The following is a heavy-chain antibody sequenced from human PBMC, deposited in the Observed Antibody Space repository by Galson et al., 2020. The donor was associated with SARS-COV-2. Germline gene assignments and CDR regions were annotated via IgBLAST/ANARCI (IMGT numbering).Heavy chain of an antibody. CDR1: GFSLSASGMC. CDR3: ARIQHAYGDYAGGHAF. V-gene: IGHV2-70*11. J-gene: IGHJ4*02. Sequence: SGPTLVKPRQTLTLTCTVSGFSLSASGMCVSWIRQPPGKALEWLARIDWDDEKYYSTSLKSRLSISMDTFKDQVVLVMTDMDPADTGTYYCARIQHAYGDYAGGHAFWGPGTLVAVSS. D-gene: IGHD4-17*01. CDR2: IDWDDEK.